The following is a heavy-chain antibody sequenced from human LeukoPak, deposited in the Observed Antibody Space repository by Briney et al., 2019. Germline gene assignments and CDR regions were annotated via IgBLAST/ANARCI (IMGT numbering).Heavy chain of an antibody. V-gene: IGHV3-21*01. Sequence: SVKGRFTISRDNAKNSLYLQMNSLRAEDTAVYYCATPLGTYYDFWSGYSGWGQGTLVTVSS. J-gene: IGHJ4*02. D-gene: IGHD3-3*01. CDR3: ATPLGTYYDFWSGYSG.